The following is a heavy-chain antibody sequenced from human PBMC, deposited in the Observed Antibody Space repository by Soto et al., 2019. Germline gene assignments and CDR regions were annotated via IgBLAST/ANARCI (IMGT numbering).Heavy chain of an antibody. V-gene: IGHV3-30*18. J-gene: IGHJ6*02. CDR2: ISHDGSNK. CDR3: AKEARSRAVTATRVCGMDV. D-gene: IGHD4-17*01. Sequence: QVNLVESGGGVVQPGRSLRLSCAASGFTFSDYGMHWVRQAPGKGLEWVAAISHDGSNKFYGDSVKGRFTISRDNSKNTLLLQTDSLRDEDTAVYFCAKEARSRAVTATRVCGMDVWGQGTTVAVSS. CDR1: GFTFSDYG.